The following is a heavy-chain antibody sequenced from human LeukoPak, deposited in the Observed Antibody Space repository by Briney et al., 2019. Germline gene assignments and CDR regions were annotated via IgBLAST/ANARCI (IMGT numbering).Heavy chain of an antibody. CDR1: GGSISSGGY. CDR2: IYISGST. J-gene: IGHJ4*02. D-gene: IGHD3-10*01. Sequence: SETLSLTCAVSGGSISSGGYWSWVRQPPGKGLEWIRQIYISGSTNYNPSLDSRVTMSLDKSRNQLSLRLKSMTAADTAVYYCTRHGSYSHGFWGQGALVTVAS. V-gene: IGHV4-4*02. CDR3: TRHGSYSHGF.